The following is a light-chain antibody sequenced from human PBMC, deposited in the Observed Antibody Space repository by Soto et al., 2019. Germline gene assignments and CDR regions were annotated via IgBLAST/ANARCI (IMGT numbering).Light chain of an antibody. CDR1: QSVSSNY. CDR2: GAS. J-gene: IGKJ1*01. CDR3: QQYGSSPWT. V-gene: IGKV3-20*01. Sequence: EIVLTQSPGTLSLSPGERATLSCRASQSVSSNYLAWYQQKTGQAPRPLIYGASSRATVIPDRFSGSGAGTDFTLTTSRLEPEDFAVYYCQQYGSSPWTFGQGTKVDIK.